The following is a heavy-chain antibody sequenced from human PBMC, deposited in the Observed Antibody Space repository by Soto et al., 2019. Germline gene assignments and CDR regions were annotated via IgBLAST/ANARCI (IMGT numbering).Heavy chain of an antibody. Sequence: ASVKGSCKASGYTFTSYAMHWVRQAPGQRLEWMGWINAGNGNTKYSQKFQGRVTITRDTSASTAYMELSSLRSEDTAVYYCARGGGWYVWFDPWGQGTLVTVSS. D-gene: IGHD6-19*01. CDR1: GYTFTSYA. CDR2: INAGNGNT. CDR3: ARGGGWYVWFDP. J-gene: IGHJ5*02. V-gene: IGHV1-3*01.